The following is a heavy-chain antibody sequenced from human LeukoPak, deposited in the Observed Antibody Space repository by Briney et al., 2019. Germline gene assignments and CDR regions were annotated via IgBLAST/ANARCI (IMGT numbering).Heavy chain of an antibody. J-gene: IGHJ3*02. Sequence: SETLSLTCAVHGGSFSGYYWSWIPQPPGNGLEWIGEINHSGSTNYNPSLKSRVTISVDTSKNQFSLKLSSVTAADTAAYYCARGLDYDSSGYYYFHDAFDIWGQGTMVTVSS. CDR1: GGSFSGYY. CDR3: ARGLDYDSSGYYYFHDAFDI. CDR2: INHSGST. D-gene: IGHD3-22*01. V-gene: IGHV4-34*01.